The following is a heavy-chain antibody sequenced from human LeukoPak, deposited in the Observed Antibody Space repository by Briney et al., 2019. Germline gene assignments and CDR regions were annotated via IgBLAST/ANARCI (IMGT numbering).Heavy chain of an antibody. V-gene: IGHV1-69*04. D-gene: IGHD6-19*01. J-gene: IGHJ3*02. Sequence: SVKVSCKASGGTFSSYAISRVRQAPGQGLEWMGRIIPILGIANYAQKFQGRVTITADKSTSTAYMELSSLRSEDTAVYYCASSIAVAPSDAFDIWGQGTMVTVSS. CDR3: ASSIAVAPSDAFDI. CDR2: IIPILGIA. CDR1: GGTFSSYA.